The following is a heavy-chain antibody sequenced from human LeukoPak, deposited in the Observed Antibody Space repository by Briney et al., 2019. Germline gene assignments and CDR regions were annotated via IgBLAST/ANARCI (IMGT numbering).Heavy chain of an antibody. CDR2: ISYDGSNK. D-gene: IGHD6-19*01. J-gene: IGHJ4*02. CDR1: GFTFSSYA. Sequence: PGGSLRLSCAASGFTFSSYAMHWVRQAPGKGLEWVAVISYDGSNKYYADPVKGRFTISRDNSKNTLYLQMNSLRAEDTAVYYCARGGRAVAGTIDYWGQGTLVTVSS. CDR3: ARGGRAVAGTIDY. V-gene: IGHV3-30-3*01.